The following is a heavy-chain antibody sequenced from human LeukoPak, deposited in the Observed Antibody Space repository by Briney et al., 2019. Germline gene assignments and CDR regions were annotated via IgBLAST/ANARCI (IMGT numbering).Heavy chain of an antibody. D-gene: IGHD5-12*01. CDR1: GGSISGSY. Sequence: PWVTLSLNCTVSGGSISGSYWNWIRQPPGKGLEWIGCIHDSGTTNYNPSLKSRVTISLHTSKNQFSLRLTSVTAADTAVYYCAIEHDGATYSNLWGQGTLVAVSS. J-gene: IGHJ5*02. CDR3: AIEHDGATYSNL. V-gene: IGHV4-59*01. CDR2: IHDSGTT.